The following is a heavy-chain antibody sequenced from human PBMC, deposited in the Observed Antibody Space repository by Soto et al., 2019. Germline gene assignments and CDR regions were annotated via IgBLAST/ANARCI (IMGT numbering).Heavy chain of an antibody. CDR1: GFSLSTSQEA. V-gene: IGHV2-5*01. CDR2: IYWSDEI. D-gene: IGHD1-26*01. Sequence: QITLKESGPTLVKPTQTLTLTCSFSGFSLSTSQEAVGWIRQPPGKALEWLALIYWSDEIHYSPSLNNRLTITKDTSKNQVVLTVTNMDPMDTATYYCAHRKGGTFDYWGQGTLVTVSS. CDR3: AHRKGGTFDY. J-gene: IGHJ4*02.